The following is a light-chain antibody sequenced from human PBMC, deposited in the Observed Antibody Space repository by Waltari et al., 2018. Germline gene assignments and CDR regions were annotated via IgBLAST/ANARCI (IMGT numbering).Light chain of an antibody. CDR3: QQYGSSRWT. Sequence: EIVLTQSPGTLSLYQGERATLSGRASQSVSSSYLAWYQQKPGQAPRLLIYGASSRATGIPDRFSGSGSGTDFTLTISRLEPEDFAVYYCQQYGSSRWTFGQGTKVEIK. V-gene: IGKV3-20*01. CDR2: GAS. CDR1: QSVSSSY. J-gene: IGKJ1*01.